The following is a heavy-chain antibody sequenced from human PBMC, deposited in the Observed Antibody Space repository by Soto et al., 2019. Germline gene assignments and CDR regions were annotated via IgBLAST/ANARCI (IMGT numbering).Heavy chain of an antibody. CDR2: IYYSGST. CDR1: GGSMSSSDSY. D-gene: IGHD2-8*01. Sequence: PSDTLSLTCTVSGGSMSSSDSYWGWIRQHPGKGLEWIGYIYYSGSTYYNPSLKSRVTISVDTSKNQFSLKLSSVTAADTAVYYCARDTGYCTNGVCYRFDPWGQGTLVNVSS. V-gene: IGHV4-31*03. CDR3: ARDTGYCTNGVCYRFDP. J-gene: IGHJ5*02.